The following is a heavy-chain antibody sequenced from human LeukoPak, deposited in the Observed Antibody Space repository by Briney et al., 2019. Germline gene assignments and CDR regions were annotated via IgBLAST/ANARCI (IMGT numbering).Heavy chain of an antibody. CDR2: ISSDSGAR. J-gene: IGHJ5*02. CDR3: ARATQPGFDP. Sequence: GGSLRLSCGASGLTFSTHSMNWVRQAPGKGLEWVSYISSDSGARYYADSVKGRFTISRDNAKNSLYLQMNSLRAEDTAVYYCARATQPGFDPWGQGTLVTVSS. D-gene: IGHD2-15*01. V-gene: IGHV3-48*01. CDR1: GLTFSTHS.